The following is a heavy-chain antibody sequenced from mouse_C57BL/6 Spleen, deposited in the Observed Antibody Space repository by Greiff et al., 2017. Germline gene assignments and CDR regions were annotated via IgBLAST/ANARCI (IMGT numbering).Heavy chain of an antibody. CDR1: GYTFTDYY. J-gene: IGHJ2*01. D-gene: IGHD1-1*01. V-gene: IGHV1-76*01. Sequence: VKLQESGAELVRPGASVKLSCKASGYTFTDYYINWVKQRPGQGLEWIARIYPGSGNTYYNEKFKGKATLTAEKSSSTAYMQLSSLTSEDSAVYFCARGVVAPDYWGQGTTLTVSS. CDR3: ARGVVAPDY. CDR2: IYPGSGNT.